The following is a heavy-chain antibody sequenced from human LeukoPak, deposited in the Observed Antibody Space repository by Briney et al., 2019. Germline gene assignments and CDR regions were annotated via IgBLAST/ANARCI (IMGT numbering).Heavy chain of an antibody. J-gene: IGHJ4*02. CDR1: GFTFSSYG. Sequence: PGGSLRLSCAASGFTFSSYGMHWVRQAPCKGLEWVAVIWYDGSDKYYADSVKGRFTISRDNSKNTLYLQMNSLRAEDTAVYYCARGRNWGTYWGQGTLVIVSS. CDR3: ARGRNWGTY. CDR2: IWYDGSDK. V-gene: IGHV3-33*01. D-gene: IGHD7-27*01.